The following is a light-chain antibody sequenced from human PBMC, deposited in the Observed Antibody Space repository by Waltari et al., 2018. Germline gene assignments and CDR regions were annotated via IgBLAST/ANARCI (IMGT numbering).Light chain of an antibody. Sequence: SYELTPPPSVSVSPGQTASIPCSGDILWTKYASWYQQKPGQSPLLVIYQDTKRPSEIPERFSGSKSANAATLTITGTQAVDEADYYCQALGTGAWVFGGGTKLTVL. CDR1: ILWTKY. J-gene: IGLJ3*02. CDR2: QDT. V-gene: IGLV3-1*01. CDR3: QALGTGAWV.